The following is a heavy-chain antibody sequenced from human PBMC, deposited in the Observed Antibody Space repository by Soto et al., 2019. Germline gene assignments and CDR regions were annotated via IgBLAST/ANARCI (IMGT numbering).Heavy chain of an antibody. CDR3: AIYGDYGFHFQH. CDR1: GGSVSGYY. J-gene: IGHJ1*01. CDR2: IYYTGTT. Sequence: TCSVSGGSVSGYYWSWIRQTPGKGPEWIGYIYYTGTTNYAQKFQGWVTMTRDTSISTAYMELSRLRSDDTAVYYCAIYGDYGFHFQHWGQGTLVTVSS. V-gene: IGHV1-2*04. D-gene: IGHD4-17*01.